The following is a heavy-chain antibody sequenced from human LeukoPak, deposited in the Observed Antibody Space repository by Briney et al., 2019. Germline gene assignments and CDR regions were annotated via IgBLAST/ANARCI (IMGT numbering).Heavy chain of an antibody. CDR2: INPSGGST. CDR3: ARDLYIYNYYGSGDHGGHYYYYMDV. D-gene: IGHD3-10*01. J-gene: IGHJ6*03. V-gene: IGHV1-46*01. CDR1: GYTFTSYY. Sequence: ASVKVSCKASGYTFTSYYMHWVRQAPGQGLEWMGIINPSGGSTSYAQKFQGRVTMTRDTSTSTVYMELSSLRSEDTAVYYCARDLYIYNYYGSGDHGGHYYYYMDVWGKGTTVTISS.